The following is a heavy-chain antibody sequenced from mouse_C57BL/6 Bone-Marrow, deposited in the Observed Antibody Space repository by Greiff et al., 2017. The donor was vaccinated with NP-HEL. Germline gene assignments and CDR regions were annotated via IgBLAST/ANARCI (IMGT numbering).Heavy chain of an antibody. D-gene: IGHD1-1*01. CDR1: GFTFSSYG. CDR3: ARRGRQYYFDY. CDR2: ISSGGSYT. V-gene: IGHV5-6*01. Sequence: EVQGVESGGDLVKPGGSLKLSCAASGFTFSSYGMSWVRQTPDKRLEWVATISSGGSYTYYPDSVKGRFTISRDKAKNTLYLQMSSLKSEDTAMYYCARRGRQYYFDYWGQGTTLTVTS. J-gene: IGHJ2*01.